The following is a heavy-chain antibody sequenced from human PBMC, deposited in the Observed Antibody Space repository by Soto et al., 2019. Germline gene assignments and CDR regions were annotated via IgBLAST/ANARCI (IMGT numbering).Heavy chain of an antibody. CDR1: GFTFSSYE. CDR3: ARDPAAPDGMDV. V-gene: IGHV3-48*03. CDR2: ISSSGSTI. D-gene: IGHD6-6*01. Sequence: LRLSCAASGFTFSSYEMNWVRQAPGKGLEWVSYISSSGSTIYYADSVKGRFTISRDNAKNSLYLQMNSLGAEDTAVYYCARDPAAPDGMDVWGQGTTVTVS. J-gene: IGHJ6*02.